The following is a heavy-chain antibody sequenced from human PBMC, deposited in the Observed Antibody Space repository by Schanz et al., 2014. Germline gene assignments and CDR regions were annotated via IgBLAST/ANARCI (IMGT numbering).Heavy chain of an antibody. J-gene: IGHJ6*03. Sequence: PGGSLRLSCAASGFIFSDYYMAWIRQAPGKGPEYVSYISSGGTTTYHSDSVKGRFTISRDSAENSLYLQMKSLRAEDTAVYYCARVKYCTITRCYRTETEGIYYMDVWGKGTTVTVSS. CDR3: ARVKYCTITRCYRTETEGIYYMDV. V-gene: IGHV3-11*01. D-gene: IGHD2-2*01. CDR1: GFIFSDYY. CDR2: ISSGGTTT.